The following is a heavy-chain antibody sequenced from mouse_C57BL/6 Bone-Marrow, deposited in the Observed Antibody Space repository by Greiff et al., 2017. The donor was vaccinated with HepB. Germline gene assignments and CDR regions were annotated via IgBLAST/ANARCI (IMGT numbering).Heavy chain of an antibody. V-gene: IGHV1-81*01. J-gene: IGHJ1*03. CDR3: ARSPFYYGSSYGWYFDV. CDR1: GYTFTSYG. CDR2: IYPRSGNT. Sequence: VQLQQSGAELARPGASVKLSCKASGYTFTSYGISWVKQRTGQGLEWIGEIYPRSGNTYYNEKFKGKATLTADKSSITADMELRSLTSEDSAVYFCARSPFYYGSSYGWYFDVWGTGTTVTVSS. D-gene: IGHD1-1*01.